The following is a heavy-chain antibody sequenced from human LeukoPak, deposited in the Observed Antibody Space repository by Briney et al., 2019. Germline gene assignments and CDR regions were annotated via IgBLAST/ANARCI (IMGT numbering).Heavy chain of an antibody. D-gene: IGHD5-18*01. CDR3: ARDMVTRNYYYYMDV. CDR1: GGSISSSSYY. Sequence: SETLSLTCTVSGGSISSSSYYWGWIRQPPGKGLEWIGSIYYSGSTYYNPSLKSRVTISVDTSKNQFSLKLSSVTAADTAVYYCARDMVTRNYYYYMDVWGKGTTVTVSS. CDR2: IYYSGST. V-gene: IGHV4-39*07. J-gene: IGHJ6*03.